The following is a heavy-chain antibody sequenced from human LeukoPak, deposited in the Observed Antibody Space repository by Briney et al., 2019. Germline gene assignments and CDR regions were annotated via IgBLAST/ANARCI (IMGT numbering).Heavy chain of an antibody. Sequence: PGGSLRLSCAASGFTFSSYSMNWVRLAPGKGLEWISVIYSGGSTYYADSVKGRFTISRDNSKNTLYLQMNSLRAEDTAVYYCAKAYCVGDCYPERPFDCWGQGTLVTVSS. J-gene: IGHJ4*02. D-gene: IGHD2-21*02. CDR2: IYSGGST. CDR1: GFTFSSYS. CDR3: AKAYCVGDCYPERPFDC. V-gene: IGHV3-66*01.